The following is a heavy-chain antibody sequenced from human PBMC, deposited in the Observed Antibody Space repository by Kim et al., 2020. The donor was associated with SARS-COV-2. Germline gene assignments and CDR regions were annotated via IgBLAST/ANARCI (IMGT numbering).Heavy chain of an antibody. CDR1: GFTFSSYG. V-gene: IGHV3-30*18. D-gene: IGHD5-18*01. Sequence: GGSLRLSCAASGFTFSSYGMHWVRQAPGKGLEWVAVISYDGSNKYYADSVKGRFTISRDKSKNTLYLQMNSLRGEDTAVYYCAKEPRVGYSYGWVYYYYGMDVWGQGTTVTVSS. CDR3: AKEPRVGYSYGWVYYYYGMDV. CDR2: ISYDGSNK. J-gene: IGHJ6*02.